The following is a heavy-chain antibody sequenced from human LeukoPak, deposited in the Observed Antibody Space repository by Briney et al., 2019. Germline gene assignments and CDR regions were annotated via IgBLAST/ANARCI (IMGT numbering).Heavy chain of an antibody. J-gene: IGHJ5*02. CDR3: AREGPSYDYVWGSYRSGWFDP. V-gene: IGHV3-7*03. D-gene: IGHD3-16*02. Sequence: GGSLRLSCAASGFTFSSYWMSWVRQAPGKGLEWVANIKQDGSEKYYVDSVKGRFTISRDNAKNSLYLQMNSLRAEDTAVYYCAREGPSYDYVWGSYRSGWFDPWGQGTLVTVSS. CDR1: GFTFSSYW. CDR2: IKQDGSEK.